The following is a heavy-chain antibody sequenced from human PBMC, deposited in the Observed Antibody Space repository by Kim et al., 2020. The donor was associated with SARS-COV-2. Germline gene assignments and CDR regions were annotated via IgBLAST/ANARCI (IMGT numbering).Heavy chain of an antibody. CDR2: IFYGGST. V-gene: IGHV4-59*08. J-gene: IGHJ3*01. CDR1: GDSITSQY. D-gene: IGHD3-10*01. Sequence: SETLSRTCTVSGDSITSQYCTWVRQPPGGGLEWIGYIFYGGSTNYSPSLKSRVTISRDTSKNQFSLRLSSVTAADTAVYYCASSFGDYRDAFEFWGQGT. CDR3: ASSFGDYRDAFEF.